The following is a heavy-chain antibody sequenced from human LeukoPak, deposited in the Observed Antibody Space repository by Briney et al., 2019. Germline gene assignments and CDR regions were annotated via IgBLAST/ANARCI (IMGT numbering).Heavy chain of an antibody. Sequence: GGSLRLSCAASGLSFSNYGMHWVRQAPGKGLGWVALIWFDGSNKYYADSVTGRFTISRDNSKQTLYLQMNSLRAEDTAVYYCARTSYDSTWAMDFFDFWGQGSQVTVSS. J-gene: IGHJ4*02. V-gene: IGHV3-33*01. CDR3: ARTSYDSTWAMDFFDF. CDR1: GLSFSNYG. D-gene: IGHD3-22*01. CDR2: IWFDGSNK.